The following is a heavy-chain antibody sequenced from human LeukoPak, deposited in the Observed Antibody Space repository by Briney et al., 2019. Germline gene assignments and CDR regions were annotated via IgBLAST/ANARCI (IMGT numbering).Heavy chain of an antibody. J-gene: IGHJ3*02. D-gene: IGHD3-22*01. CDR1: GFTFSNYG. V-gene: IGHV3-23*01. Sequence: TGGSLRLSCAASGFTFSNYGMNWVRQAPGKGLEWVSALSSSGGSTYYADSVKGRFTISRDNSKNTLYLQMSSLKASDTAMYYCARQSSTAYYDSSGLPYDAFDIWGQGTMVTVSS. CDR3: ARQSSTAYYDSSGLPYDAFDI. CDR2: LSSSGGST.